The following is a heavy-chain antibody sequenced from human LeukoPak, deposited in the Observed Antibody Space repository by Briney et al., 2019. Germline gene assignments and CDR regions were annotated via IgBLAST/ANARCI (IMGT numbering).Heavy chain of an antibody. Sequence: ASVKVSCKASGYTFTDYYMHWVRQAPGQGLEWMGWINPNSGGTNYAQKFQGRVTMTRDTSISTAYMELSRLRSDDTAVYYCARDPGPGPATIFAIYAFDIWGQGTMVTVSS. J-gene: IGHJ3*02. CDR1: GYTFTDYY. CDR2: INPNSGGT. D-gene: IGHD3-3*01. V-gene: IGHV1-2*02. CDR3: ARDPGPGPATIFAIYAFDI.